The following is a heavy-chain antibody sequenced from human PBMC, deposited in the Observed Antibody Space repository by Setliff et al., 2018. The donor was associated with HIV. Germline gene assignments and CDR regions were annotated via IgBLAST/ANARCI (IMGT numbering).Heavy chain of an antibody. J-gene: IGHJ6*03. Sequence: SETLSLTCAAYGGSLNDYYWSWIRLPPGKGLEWIGEINHSGSTNYNPSLKSRVTISVDTSKNQFSLKLTSVTAADTAVYYCARDWNHYFYYMDVWG. CDR3: ARDWNHYFYYMDV. D-gene: IGHD1-1*01. CDR2: INHSGST. V-gene: IGHV4-34*01. CDR1: GGSLNDYY.